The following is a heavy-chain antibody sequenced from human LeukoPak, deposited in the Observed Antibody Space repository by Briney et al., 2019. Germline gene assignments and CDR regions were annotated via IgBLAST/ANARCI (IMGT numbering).Heavy chain of an antibody. CDR2: FDPEDGET. CDR3: ATGYGGCSSTSCFLLFDY. J-gene: IGHJ4*02. D-gene: IGHD2-2*01. Sequence: ASVKVSCKVSGYTLTELSMHWVRQAPGEGLEWMGGFDPEDGETTYAQKFQGRVTMTEDTSTDTAYMELSSLRSEDTAVYYCATGYGGCSSTSCFLLFDYWGQGTLVTVSS. CDR1: GYTLTELS. V-gene: IGHV1-24*01.